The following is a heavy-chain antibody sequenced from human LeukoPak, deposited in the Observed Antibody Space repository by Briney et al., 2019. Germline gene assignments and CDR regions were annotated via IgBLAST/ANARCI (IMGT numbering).Heavy chain of an antibody. D-gene: IGHD1-1*01. Sequence: PGGSLRLSCAASGFTFSTYWMTWVRQAPGKGLEWVANLKQDGSEKYYVDSVKGRFTISRDNAKNPVFLQMSSLRAEDTAVYYCARVGVETGPRQHFDYWGQGALVTVSS. CDR3: ARVGVETGPRQHFDY. J-gene: IGHJ4*02. CDR2: LKQDGSEK. CDR1: GFTFSTYW. V-gene: IGHV3-7*01.